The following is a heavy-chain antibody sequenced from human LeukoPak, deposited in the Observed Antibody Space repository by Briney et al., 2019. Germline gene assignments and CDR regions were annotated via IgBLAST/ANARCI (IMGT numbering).Heavy chain of an antibody. J-gene: IGHJ4*02. CDR2: ISGSGDTT. CDR3: AKEGRVAADTGDYLDY. D-gene: IGHD6-13*01. V-gene: IGHV3-23*01. Sequence: GGSLRLSCAASGFIFSSYAMSWVRQAPGKGLEGVSGISGSGDTTKYADSVKGRFTISRDNSKNTLYLQMNSLRADDTAVYYCAKEGRVAADTGDYLDYWGQGTLVTVSS. CDR1: GFIFSSYA.